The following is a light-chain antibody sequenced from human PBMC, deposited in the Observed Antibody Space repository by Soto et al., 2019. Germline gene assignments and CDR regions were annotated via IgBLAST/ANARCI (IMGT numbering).Light chain of an antibody. CDR2: KAS. CDR1: QSISVW. CDR3: QQYSSYPLT. Sequence: DIQMTQSPSTLSASVGDRVTITCRASQSISVWLAWYQQKAGKAPNLLIYKASRLESGVPSRFSGSGSETEFTLTISGLQPGDSATYYCQQYSSYPLTFGGGTKVDI. J-gene: IGKJ4*01. V-gene: IGKV1-5*03.